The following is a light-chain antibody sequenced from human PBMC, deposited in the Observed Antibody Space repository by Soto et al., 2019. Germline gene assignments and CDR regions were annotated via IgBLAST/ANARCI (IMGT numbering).Light chain of an antibody. CDR1: QSVSSD. Sequence: EIVMTQSPATLSVSPGERATLSCRASQSVSSDLAWYQQKPGQAPRLLIYDASTRTTGIPVRFSGSGSGTEFTLTISSLQSEDFALYYCQQYNKWPPLTFGGGTKVEI. J-gene: IGKJ4*01. V-gene: IGKV3-15*01. CDR2: DAS. CDR3: QQYNKWPPLT.